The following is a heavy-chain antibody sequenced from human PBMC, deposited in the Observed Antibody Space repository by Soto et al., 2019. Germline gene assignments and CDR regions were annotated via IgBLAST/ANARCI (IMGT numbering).Heavy chain of an antibody. J-gene: IGHJ4*02. Sequence: EVRLVESGGGLVKPGGSLRLSCVASGITYNNYTMNWVRQAPGKGLEWVASISGRSSYIYYADSLRGRFTISRDNTKKSLYLKMNNLRAEDTAVYYSATTGWRISDDWGQGTLVTVSS. CDR3: ATTGWRISDD. CDR1: GITYNNYT. CDR2: ISGRSSYI. V-gene: IGHV3-21*01.